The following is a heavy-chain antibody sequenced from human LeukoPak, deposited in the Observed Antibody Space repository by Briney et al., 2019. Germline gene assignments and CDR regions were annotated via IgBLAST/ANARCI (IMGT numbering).Heavy chain of an antibody. CDR1: GGSISSSSYY. Sequence: SETLSLTCTVSGGSISSSSYYWGWIRQPPGTGLEWIGSIYYSGSTYYNPSLKSRVTISVDTSKNQFSLKLSSVTAADTAVYYCAGGDNYYYYYMDVWGKGTTVTISS. J-gene: IGHJ6*03. D-gene: IGHD3-16*01. CDR2: IYYSGST. V-gene: IGHV4-39*07. CDR3: AGGDNYYYYYMDV.